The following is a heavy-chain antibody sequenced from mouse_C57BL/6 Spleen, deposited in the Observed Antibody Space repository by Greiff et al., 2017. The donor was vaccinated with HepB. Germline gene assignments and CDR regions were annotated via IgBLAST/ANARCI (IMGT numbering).Heavy chain of an antibody. J-gene: IGHJ2*01. Sequence: VKLLESGAELVKPGASVKISCKASGYAFSSYWMNWVKQRPGKGLEWIGQIYPGDGDTNYNGKFKGKATLTADKSSSTAYMQLSSLTSEDSAVYFCARGAYGSNNYWGQGTTLTVSS. CDR1: GYAFSSYW. CDR3: ARGAYGSNNY. CDR2: IYPGDGDT. D-gene: IGHD1-1*01. V-gene: IGHV1-80*01.